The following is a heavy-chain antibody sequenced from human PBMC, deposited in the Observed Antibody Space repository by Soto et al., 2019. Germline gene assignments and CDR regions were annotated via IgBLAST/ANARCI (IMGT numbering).Heavy chain of an antibody. CDR1: GFTFSSYS. Sequence: GGSLRLSCAASGFTFSSYSMNWVRQAPGKGLEWVSYISNSSSTIYYADSVKGRFTISRDNAKNSLYLQMNSLRDEDTAVYYCARVNSIAAAPSDAFDIWGQGTMVTVSS. CDR2: ISNSSSTI. CDR3: ARVNSIAAAPSDAFDI. V-gene: IGHV3-48*02. D-gene: IGHD6-13*01. J-gene: IGHJ3*02.